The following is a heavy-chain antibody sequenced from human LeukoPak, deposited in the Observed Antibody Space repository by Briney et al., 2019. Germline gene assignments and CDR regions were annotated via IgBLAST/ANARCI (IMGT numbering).Heavy chain of an antibody. J-gene: IGHJ4*02. D-gene: IGHD3-3*01. CDR2: INPSGGRT. V-gene: IGHV1-46*01. CDR1: GYPFTSDY. CDR3: ARGSRFLDY. Sequence: ASVKVSCKASGYPFTSDYIHWVRQAPGQGLEWLGIINPSGGRTTYGQNFQGRVTMTRDTSTSTVYMELSSLRSEDTAVYYCARGSRFLDYWGQGTLVTVSS.